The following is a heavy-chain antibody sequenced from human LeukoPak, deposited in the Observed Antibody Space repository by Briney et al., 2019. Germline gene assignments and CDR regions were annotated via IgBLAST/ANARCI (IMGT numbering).Heavy chain of an antibody. V-gene: IGHV3-7*03. J-gene: IGHJ5*02. CDR2: HKQDGSEK. D-gene: IGHD6-19*01. Sequence: PGGSLRLSCVASGFTFTCYWMSWVRQAPGKGLEWVANHKQDGSEKYYLDSLEGRFTISRDNAKNSVYLQINRLRAEDTDVYYCARRGAIAVPVFWFDPWGQGTLVIVSS. CDR1: GFTFTCYW. CDR3: ARRGAIAVPVFWFDP.